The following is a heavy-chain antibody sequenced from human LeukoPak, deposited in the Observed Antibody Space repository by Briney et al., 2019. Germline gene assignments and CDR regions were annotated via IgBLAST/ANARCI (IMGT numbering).Heavy chain of an antibody. CDR3: ARVGTVTRARFDY. CDR1: GFTFSSYW. D-gene: IGHD4-17*01. CDR2: IKQDGSEK. V-gene: IGHV3-7*01. Sequence: GGSLRLSCAASGFTFSSYWMSWVRQTPGKGLEWVANIKQDGSEKYYVDSVKGRFTISRDNAENSVYLQMNSLRAEDTAVYHCARVGTVTRARFDYWGQGTLVTVSS. J-gene: IGHJ4*02.